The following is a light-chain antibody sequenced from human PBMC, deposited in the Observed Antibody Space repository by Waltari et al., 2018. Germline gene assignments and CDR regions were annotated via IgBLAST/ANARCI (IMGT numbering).Light chain of an antibody. CDR3: QQSYSTPWT. CDR2: AAS. Sequence: DIQMTQSPSSLSASVGDRVTITCRASKTITNYINWYQQKSGKAPKLLIYAASSLQSGVPSRFSGSGSGTDFTLTITSLQPEDFATYHCQQSYSTPWTFGQGTKVEIK. V-gene: IGKV1-39*01. J-gene: IGKJ1*01. CDR1: KTITNY.